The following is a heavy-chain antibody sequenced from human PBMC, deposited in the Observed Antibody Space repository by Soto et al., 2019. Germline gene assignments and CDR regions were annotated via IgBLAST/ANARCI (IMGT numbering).Heavy chain of an antibody. Sequence: QVQLVQSGAEVKKPGSSVKVSCKASGGTFSSYAISWVRQAPGQGLEWMGGIIPIFGTANYAQKFQGRVTITADEATSTADMELSSLRSEDTAVYYCAREEVVVVPAAMGYYYYGMDVWGQGTTVTVSS. V-gene: IGHV1-69*01. J-gene: IGHJ6*02. CDR2: IIPIFGTA. D-gene: IGHD2-2*01. CDR1: GGTFSSYA. CDR3: AREEVVVVPAAMGYYYYGMDV.